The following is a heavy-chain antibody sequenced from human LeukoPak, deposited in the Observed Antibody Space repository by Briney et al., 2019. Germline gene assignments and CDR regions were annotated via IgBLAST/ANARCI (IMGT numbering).Heavy chain of an antibody. J-gene: IGHJ2*01. D-gene: IGHD1-26*01. CDR3: ARGRQGAKTRYFDL. CDR1: GIIFSNYA. V-gene: IGHV3-64*01. CDR2: ISSDGGST. Sequence: GGSLRLSCAASGIIFSNYAMHWVRQGPGKGLECISTISSDGGSTYYANSVKGGFTISRDNSKNTLYLQMGSLRAEDMAVYYCARGRQGAKTRYFDLWGRGTRVTVSS.